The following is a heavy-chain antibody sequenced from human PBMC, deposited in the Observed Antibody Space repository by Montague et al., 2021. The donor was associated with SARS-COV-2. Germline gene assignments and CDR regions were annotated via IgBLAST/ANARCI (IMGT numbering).Heavy chain of an antibody. CDR2: IYYSGST. CDR1: GGSISSSSYY. D-gene: IGHD6-13*01. CDR3: ARHKRWRIAAAGRDFDY. Sequence: SETLSLTCTVPGGSISSSSYYWGWIRQPPGKGLEWIGSIYYSGSTYYNPSLKSRVTISVDTSKNQFSLKLSSVTAADTAVYYCARHKRWRIAAAGRDFDYWGQGTLVTVSS. J-gene: IGHJ4*02. V-gene: IGHV4-39*01.